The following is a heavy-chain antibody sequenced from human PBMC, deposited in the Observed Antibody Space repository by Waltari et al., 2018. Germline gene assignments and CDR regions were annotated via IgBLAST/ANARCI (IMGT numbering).Heavy chain of an antibody. CDR1: GFTFSSYS. J-gene: IGHJ1*01. D-gene: IGHD3-16*02. Sequence: EVQMVESGGGLVQPGGSLRLSCAASGFTFSSYSMNWVRQAPGKGLEWGSYINTSSSSIYDADSVKGRFTISRDNAKNSVYLQMNSLRAEDTAVYYCAGSLGYWGQGTLVTVSS. CDR2: INTSSSSI. CDR3: AGSLGY. V-gene: IGHV3-48*04.